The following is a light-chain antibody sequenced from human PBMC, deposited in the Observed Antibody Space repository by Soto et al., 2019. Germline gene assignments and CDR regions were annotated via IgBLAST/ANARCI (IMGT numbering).Light chain of an antibody. Sequence: ETFFTQSPGTLSLSPGERGTLSCRASQSVGGSFLAWYQQRPGQAPRILIYHTSYRDTGIPDRFSGSGSGTDFTLTISRLEPEDFSVYYCQQYHSSPRTFGQGTKVDIK. CDR1: QSVGGSF. V-gene: IGKV3-20*01. CDR3: QQYHSSPRT. J-gene: IGKJ1*01. CDR2: HTS.